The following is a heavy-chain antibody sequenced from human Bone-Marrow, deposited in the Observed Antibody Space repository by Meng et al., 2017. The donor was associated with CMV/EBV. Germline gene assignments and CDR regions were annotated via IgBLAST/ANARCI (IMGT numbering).Heavy chain of an antibody. V-gene: IGHV3-30*02. CDR1: GFTFSSYG. Sequence: GESLKISCAASGFTFSSYGMHWVRQAPGKGLEWVAFIRYDGSNKYYADSVKGRFTISRDNSKNTLYLQMNSLRAEDTAVYYCARLVPSSFYFDLWGHGTLVTVSS. J-gene: IGHJ4*01. CDR2: IRYDGSNK. CDR3: ARLVPSSFYFDL. D-gene: IGHD2-2*01.